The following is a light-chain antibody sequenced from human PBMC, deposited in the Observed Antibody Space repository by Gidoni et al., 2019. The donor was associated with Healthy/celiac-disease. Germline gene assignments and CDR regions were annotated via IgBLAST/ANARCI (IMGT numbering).Light chain of an antibody. Sequence: ADDPVTITCRASQSIGSYLKWYQQKPGKAPKLLIYAASSLQSGVPSRFSGSGSGTDFTLTISSLQPEDSASYYCQQSYSIPQTFGQGTKVEIK. V-gene: IGKV1-39*01. CDR1: QSIGSY. J-gene: IGKJ1*01. CDR3: QQSYSIPQT. CDR2: AAS.